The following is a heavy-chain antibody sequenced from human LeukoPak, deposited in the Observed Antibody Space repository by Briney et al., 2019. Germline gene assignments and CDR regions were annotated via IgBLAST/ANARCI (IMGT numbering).Heavy chain of an antibody. D-gene: IGHD3-22*01. Sequence: GGSLRLSCAATGFTFSSYGMHWVRQAPGKGLEWVAVIWYDGSNKYYADSVKGRFTISRDNAKNSLYLQMNSLRAEDTAVYYCARDSQKTYYYDSSGYPFDYWGQGTLVTVSS. CDR1: GFTFSSYG. CDR2: IWYDGSNK. V-gene: IGHV3-33*01. J-gene: IGHJ4*02. CDR3: ARDSQKTYYYDSSGYPFDY.